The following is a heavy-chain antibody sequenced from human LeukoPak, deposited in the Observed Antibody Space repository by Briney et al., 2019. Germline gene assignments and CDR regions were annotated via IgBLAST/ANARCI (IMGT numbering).Heavy chain of an antibody. J-gene: IGHJ4*02. Sequence: SETLSLTCTVSGGSISSYFWSWIRQPPGKGLEWIGYIYYSGSTNYNPSLKSRVTISVDTSKNQFSLKLSSVTAADTAVYYCARGVVGVGGSYHNFDYWGQGTLVTVSS. D-gene: IGHD1-26*01. CDR3: ARGVVGVGGSYHNFDY. CDR1: GGSISSYF. CDR2: IYYSGST. V-gene: IGHV4-59*08.